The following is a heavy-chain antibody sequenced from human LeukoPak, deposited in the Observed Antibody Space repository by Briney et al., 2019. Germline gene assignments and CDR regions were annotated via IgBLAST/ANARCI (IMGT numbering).Heavy chain of an antibody. CDR2: IIPIFGTA. CDR3: ARELLPTVEPRSWFDP. V-gene: IGHV1-69*05. D-gene: IGHD4-11*01. CDR1: GGTFSSYA. J-gene: IGHJ5*02. Sequence: SVKVSCKASGGTFSSYAISWVRQAPGQGLEWMGGIIPIFGTANYAQKFQGRVTITTDESTSTAYMELSSLRSEDTAVYYCARELLPTVEPRSWFDPWGQGTLVTVSS.